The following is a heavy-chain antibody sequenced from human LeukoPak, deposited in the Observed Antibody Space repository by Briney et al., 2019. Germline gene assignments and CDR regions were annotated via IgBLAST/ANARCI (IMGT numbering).Heavy chain of an antibody. Sequence: GGSLRLSCGTSGITFSDSWMSWFRQAPGQGLELVASIKDDGSDKYYLDSVRGRFTISRDNAEDSLYLQLDDLRAEDTAVFYCARHLLRGQNFDYWGQGTLVTVSS. V-gene: IGHV3-7*01. CDR2: IKDDGSDK. J-gene: IGHJ4*02. CDR3: ARHLLRGQNFDY. CDR1: GITFSDSW.